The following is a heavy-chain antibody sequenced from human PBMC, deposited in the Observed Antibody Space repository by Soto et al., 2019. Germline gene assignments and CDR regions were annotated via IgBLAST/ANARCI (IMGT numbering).Heavy chain of an antibody. CDR3: AKSSMNYYDSSGYYYGPTGYFDY. CDR1: GFTFSSYA. CDR2: ISGSGGST. D-gene: IGHD3-22*01. V-gene: IGHV3-23*01. J-gene: IGHJ4*02. Sequence: GGSLRLSCAASGFTFSSYAMSWVRQAPGKGLEWVSAISGSGGSTYYADSVKGRFTISRDNSKNTLYLQMNSLRAEDTAVYYCAKSSMNYYDSSGYYYGPTGYFDYWGQGTRVTVAS.